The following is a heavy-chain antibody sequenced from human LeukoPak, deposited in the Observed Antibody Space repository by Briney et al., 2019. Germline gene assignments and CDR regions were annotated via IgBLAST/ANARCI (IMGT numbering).Heavy chain of an antibody. D-gene: IGHD6-13*01. CDR1: GYSFTSYW. V-gene: IGHV5-51*01. CDR3: ARRYSSSWYVPSGYFDY. J-gene: IGHJ4*02. CDR2: IYPGDSDT. Sequence: GESLKISCKGSGYSFTSYWIGWVRQMPGKGLEWMGIIYPGDSDTRYSPSFQGQVTISADKSISTAYLQWSSLKASDTAMYYCARRYSSSWYVPSGYFDYWGQGTLVTVSS.